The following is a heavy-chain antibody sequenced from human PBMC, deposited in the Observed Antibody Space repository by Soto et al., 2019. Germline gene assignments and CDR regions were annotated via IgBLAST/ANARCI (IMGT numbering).Heavy chain of an antibody. CDR1: GGSMSSYY. CDR2: ISYSGST. J-gene: IGHJ5*02. Sequence: SETLSLTCTVSGGSMSSYYWTWLRQSPGRGLEWIGYISYSGSTYYNPSLKSRVTISADTSKNQFSLRLNSVTAADTAVYFCASSKYDVVAGSVWFDPWGQGTLVTVSS. D-gene: IGHD2-21*01. CDR3: ASSKYDVVAGSVWFDP. V-gene: IGHV4-59*12.